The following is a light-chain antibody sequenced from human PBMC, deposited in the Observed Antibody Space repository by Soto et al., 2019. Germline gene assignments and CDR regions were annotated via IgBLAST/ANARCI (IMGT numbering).Light chain of an antibody. Sequence: IVLTQSPATLSLSPGERATLSCRASHDVNNYVAWYQQKPGQAPRLVIYEASKRDIGIPARFIGRGYGKYFTLTITDKKPKDFAVSFCKKRNNGPQGTFGEGTKVEV. CDR1: HDVNNY. J-gene: IGKJ4*01. V-gene: IGKV3-11*01. CDR2: EAS. CDR3: KKRNNGPQGT.